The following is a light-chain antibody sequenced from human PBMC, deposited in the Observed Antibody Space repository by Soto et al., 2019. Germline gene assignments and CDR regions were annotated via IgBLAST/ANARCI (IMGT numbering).Light chain of an antibody. Sequence: DIQLTQSPSFLSASVGDRVTITCRASQGISSYLAWYQQKPGKAPKLLIYAASTLQIGVPSRFSGSGSGTEFTLTISSLQPEDFATYYCQQLNSYPPAFGPGTKVDIK. CDR3: QQLNSYPPA. J-gene: IGKJ3*01. CDR1: QGISSY. V-gene: IGKV1-9*01. CDR2: AAS.